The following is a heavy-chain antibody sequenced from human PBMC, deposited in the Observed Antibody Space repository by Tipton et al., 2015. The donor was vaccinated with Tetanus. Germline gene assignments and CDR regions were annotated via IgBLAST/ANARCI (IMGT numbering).Heavy chain of an antibody. V-gene: IGHV4-39*01. CDR3: TRHVVEAVPRWFDP. J-gene: IGHJ5*02. D-gene: IGHD2-2*01. Sequence: LRLSCTVSGDSISGSEYYWGWIRQPPGEGLEWIASVYYDGSAYTNPSLKSRIAISIDTSGSQFSLKVHSVTAADTAFYYCTRHVVEAVPRWFDPWGQGTLVTVSS. CDR1: GDSISGSEYY. CDR2: VYYDGSA.